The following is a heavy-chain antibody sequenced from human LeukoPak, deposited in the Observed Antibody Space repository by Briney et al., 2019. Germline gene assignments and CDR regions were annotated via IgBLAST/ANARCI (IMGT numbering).Heavy chain of an antibody. V-gene: IGHV3-23*01. CDR1: GFTFSSYA. D-gene: IGHD2-21*01. Sequence: PGGSLRLSCAASGFTFSSYATSWVRQAPGKGLEWVSAISGSGGSTYYADSVKGRFTISRENSKNTLYLQMNSLRAEDTAVYYCAKDPEPGDEFWGQGTLVTVSS. CDR3: AKDPEPGDEF. CDR2: ISGSGGST. J-gene: IGHJ4*02.